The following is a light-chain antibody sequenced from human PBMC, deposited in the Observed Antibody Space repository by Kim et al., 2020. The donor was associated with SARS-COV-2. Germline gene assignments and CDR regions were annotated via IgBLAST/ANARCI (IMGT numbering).Light chain of an antibody. CDR2: GAS. CDR1: LGVGAN. CDR3: QQYNNWPPLT. V-gene: IGKV3-15*01. J-gene: IGKJ5*01. Sequence: VMTQSPSTLSVSPADTATLSCRASLGVGANVAWYQQRPGQSPRLLIYGASSRATGIPARYTGSGSQTDFTLTISSLQSEDSAVYFSQQYNNWPPLTFGQGTRLAIK.